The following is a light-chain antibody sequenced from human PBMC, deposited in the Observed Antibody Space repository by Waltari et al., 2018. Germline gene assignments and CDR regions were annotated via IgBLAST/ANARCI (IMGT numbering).Light chain of an antibody. Sequence: DIQMTQSPSFLSASIGDRVTITCRASQGVSRSLAWYQQKPGKAPKLLLYTASTLQSGVPSRFRGSGSGTDYTLTISSLQPEAFAIYFCQQYLTTPYTFGQGTKLEIK. J-gene: IGKJ2*01. CDR2: TAS. CDR1: QGVSRS. CDR3: QQYLTTPYT. V-gene: IGKV1-NL1*01.